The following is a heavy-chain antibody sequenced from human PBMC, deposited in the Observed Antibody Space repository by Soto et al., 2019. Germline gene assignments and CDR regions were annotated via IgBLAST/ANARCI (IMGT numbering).Heavy chain of an antibody. CDR3: ARAFHSSSSTYYYYGMDV. V-gene: IGHV1-69*06. J-gene: IGHJ6*02. D-gene: IGHD6-6*01. CDR1: GGTFSSYA. Sequence: QVQLVQSGAEVKKPGSSVKVSCKASGGTFSSYAISWVRQAPGQGLEWMGGFIPIFGTANYAQKFQGRVTITVDKSTSTAYMELSSLRSEDTAVYYCARAFHSSSSTYYYYGMDVWGQGTTVTV. CDR2: FIPIFGTA.